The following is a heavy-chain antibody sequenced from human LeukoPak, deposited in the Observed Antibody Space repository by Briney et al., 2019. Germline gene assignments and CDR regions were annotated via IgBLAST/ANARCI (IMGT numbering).Heavy chain of an antibody. CDR2: ISSSSYI. V-gene: IGHV3-21*01. D-gene: IGHD6-19*01. CDR3: ARESIAVAGTVDY. Sequence: GGSLRLSCAASGFTFSSYSMNWVRQAPGKGLEWVSSISSSSYIYYADSVKGRFTISRDNAKNSLYLQMNSLRAEDTAVYYCARESIAVAGTVDYWGQGTLVTVSS. J-gene: IGHJ4*02. CDR1: GFTFSSYS.